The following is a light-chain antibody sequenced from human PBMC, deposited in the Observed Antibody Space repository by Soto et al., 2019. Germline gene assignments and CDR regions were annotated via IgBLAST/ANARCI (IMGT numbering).Light chain of an antibody. V-gene: IGLV2-11*01. Sequence: QSVLTQPRSVSGSPGQSVTISCTGTSSDVGGYNYVSWYQQHPGKAPKLMIYDVNMRPSGVPDRFSGFKSGNTASLTISGLQAADEADYYCCSYAGSSVAFGGGTKLTVL. J-gene: IGLJ2*01. CDR2: DVN. CDR1: SSDVGGYNY. CDR3: CSYAGSSVA.